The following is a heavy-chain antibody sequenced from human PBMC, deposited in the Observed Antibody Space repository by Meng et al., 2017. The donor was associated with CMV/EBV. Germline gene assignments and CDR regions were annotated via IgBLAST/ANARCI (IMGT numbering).Heavy chain of an antibody. V-gene: IGHV1-8*01. CDR2: MNPNSGNT. D-gene: IGHD3-10*01. J-gene: IGHJ6*02. CDR1: GYTFTSYD. Sequence: ASVKVSCKASGYTFTSYDINWVRQATGQGLEWMGWMNPNSGNTGYAQKFQGRVTMTRNTSISTAYMELSSLRSEDTAVYYCARAPGWFGKRGMDVWGQGTTVTAP. CDR3: ARAPGWFGKRGMDV.